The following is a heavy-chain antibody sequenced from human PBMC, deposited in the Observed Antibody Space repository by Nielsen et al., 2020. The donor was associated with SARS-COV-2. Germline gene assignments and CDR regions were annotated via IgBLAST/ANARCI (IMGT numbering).Heavy chain of an antibody. CDR1: GFTFSSYW. CDR3: AKRSGYTSGWYGDY. V-gene: IGHV3-7*03. D-gene: IGHD6-19*01. CDR2: IKQDGSEK. Sequence: GESLKISCAASGFTFSSYWLSWVRQAPGKGLEWVANIKQDGSEKYYVDSVKGRFTISRDNAKNSLSLQKNSLRAEDTAVYYCAKRSGYTSGWYGDYWGQGTLVTVSS. J-gene: IGHJ4*02.